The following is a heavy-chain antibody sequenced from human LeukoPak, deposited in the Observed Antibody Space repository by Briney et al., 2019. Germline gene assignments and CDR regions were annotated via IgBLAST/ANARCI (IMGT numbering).Heavy chain of an antibody. CDR3: ARIFDSSGYYLGD. V-gene: IGHV1-18*01. J-gene: IGHJ4*02. Sequence: ASVKDPCKASGYTFTSYGISWVRQAPGQGLEWMGWISTYNGDTNYAQKLQGRVTMTTDTSTSTAYMELRSLRSDDTAVYYCARIFDSSGYYLGDWGQGTLVTVSS. CDR2: ISTYNGDT. D-gene: IGHD3-22*01. CDR1: GYTFTSYG.